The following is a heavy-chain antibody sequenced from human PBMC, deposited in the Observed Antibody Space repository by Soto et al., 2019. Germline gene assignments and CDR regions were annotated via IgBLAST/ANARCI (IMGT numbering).Heavy chain of an antibody. Sequence: PSETLSLTCTVSGGSVRDGSYYWAWLRQPPGKGLEWIGHIYHSGSTIYNPSLKSRVTMSVDTSKNQFSLRLSSVTAADTAIYYCATRITVFGLLIPPFDPWGQGTQVTVSS. CDR3: ATRITVFGLLIPPFDP. V-gene: IGHV4-61*01. CDR2: IYHSGST. D-gene: IGHD3-3*01. CDR1: GGSVRDGSYY. J-gene: IGHJ5*02.